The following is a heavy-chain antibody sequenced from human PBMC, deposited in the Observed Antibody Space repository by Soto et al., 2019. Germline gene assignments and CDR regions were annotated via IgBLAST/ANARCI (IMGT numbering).Heavy chain of an antibody. CDR2: IKVDGSEK. Sequence: GGSLRLSCATSGFIFGTYWMSWFRQTPGKGLEWVANIKVDGSEKHYVDSVKGRFTISRDNAKNSLYLQMNSLRAEDTGVYYCARDASRYGEDFDYWGQGTLVTVSS. CDR1: GFIFGTYW. V-gene: IGHV3-7*01. CDR3: ARDASRYGEDFDY. D-gene: IGHD4-17*01. J-gene: IGHJ4*02.